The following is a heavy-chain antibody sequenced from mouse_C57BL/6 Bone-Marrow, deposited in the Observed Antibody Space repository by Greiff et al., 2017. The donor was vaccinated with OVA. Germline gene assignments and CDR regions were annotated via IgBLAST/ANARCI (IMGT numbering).Heavy chain of an antibody. J-gene: IGHJ2*01. V-gene: IGHV5-4*01. CDR1: GFTFSSYA. CDR3: ARDGSPEYSYYGSRYYFDY. CDR2: ISDGGSYT. Sequence: EVMLVESGGGLVKPGGSLKLSCAASGFTFSSYAMSWVRQTPEQRLEWVATISDGGSYTYYPDNVKGRFTISRDNAKNNLYLQMSHLKSEDTAMYYCARDGSPEYSYYGSRYYFDYWGQGTTLTVSS. D-gene: IGHD1-1*01.